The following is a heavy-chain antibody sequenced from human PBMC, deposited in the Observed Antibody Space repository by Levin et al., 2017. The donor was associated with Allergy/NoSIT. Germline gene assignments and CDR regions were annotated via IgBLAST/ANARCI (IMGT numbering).Heavy chain of an antibody. J-gene: IGHJ4*02. CDR3: ARSGSPDY. V-gene: IGHV3-21*01. CDR2: ISPNSNYI. Sequence: GGSLRLSCAASGFTFSDYSMNWVLQAPGKGLEWVSSISPNSNYIYYADSLKGRFTISRDNAKSSVFLQMNSLRAEDTALYYCARSGSPDYWGQGTLVTVSS. D-gene: IGHD3-22*01. CDR1: GFTFSDYS.